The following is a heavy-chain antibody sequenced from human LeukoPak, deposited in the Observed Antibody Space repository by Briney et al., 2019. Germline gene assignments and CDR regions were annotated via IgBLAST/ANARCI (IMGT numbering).Heavy chain of an antibody. J-gene: IGHJ4*02. V-gene: IGHV4-34*01. Sequence: SETLSLTCAVYGGSFSGYYWSWIRQPPGKGLEWIGEINHSGSTNYNPSLKSRVTISVDTSKNQFSLKLSSVTAADTAVYYCARDLEVHTIPFDYWGQGTLVTVSS. CDR3: ARDLEVHTIPFDY. CDR1: GGSFSGYY. CDR2: INHSGST. D-gene: IGHD3-3*01.